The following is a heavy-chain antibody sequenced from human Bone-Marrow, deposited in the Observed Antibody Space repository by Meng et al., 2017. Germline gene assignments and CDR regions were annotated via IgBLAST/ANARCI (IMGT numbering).Heavy chain of an antibody. Sequence: VQLVESGGGLVQPGESLRLSCEASGYIFNDYFMDWVRQAPGKGLEWVGVIWYDGSKKYYADSVKGRFTISRDDSKNTLYMQMNSLRAEDTAVYYCARDTGAVGPELDYWGQGTLVTVSS. CDR2: IWYDGSKK. V-gene: IGHV3-33*08. J-gene: IGHJ4*02. D-gene: IGHD6-19*01. CDR3: ARDTGAVGPELDY. CDR1: GYIFNDYF.